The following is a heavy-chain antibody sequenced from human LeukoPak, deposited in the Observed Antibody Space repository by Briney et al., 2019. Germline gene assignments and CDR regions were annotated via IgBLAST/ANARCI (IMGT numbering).Heavy chain of an antibody. J-gene: IGHJ4*02. CDR2: IYYSGST. CDR1: GGSISSSSYY. CDR3: ASLILGYCSGGSCYSVYYFDY. Sequence: SSETLSLTCTVSGGSISSSSYYWGWIRQPPGKGLEWIGSIYYSGSTYYNPSLKGRATISVDTSHNQFSLTLRSVTAADTAVSYCASLILGYCSGGSCYSVYYFDYWGQGTLVTVSS. D-gene: IGHD2-15*01. V-gene: IGHV4-39*07.